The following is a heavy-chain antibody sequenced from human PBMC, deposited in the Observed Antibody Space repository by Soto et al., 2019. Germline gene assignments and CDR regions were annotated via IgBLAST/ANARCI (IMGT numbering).Heavy chain of an antibody. CDR1: GYTFTSYD. J-gene: IGHJ5*02. D-gene: IGHD6-19*01. CDR3: ARGRIIVAGGFDP. V-gene: IGHV1-8*01. CDR2: MNPSTGNT. Sequence: ASVKVSCKASGYTFTSYDIIWVRQATGQGLEWMGWMNPSTGNTDSAEKFQGRLTMTRNTSISTVYMELSSLSFEDTAVYYCARGRIIVAGGFDPWGQGTLFTVSS.